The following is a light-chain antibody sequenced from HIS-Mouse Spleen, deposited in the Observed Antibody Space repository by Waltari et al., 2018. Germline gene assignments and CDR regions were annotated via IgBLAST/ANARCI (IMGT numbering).Light chain of an antibody. Sequence: QSVLTQPPSASGTPGQRVTISCSGSSSNIGSNTVNWYQQLPGTAPKLLIYSNNRRASGVPHRFAGSKSGTSASLAISGLQSEDEADYYCAAWDDSLNGPVFGGGTKLTVL. CDR2: SNN. J-gene: IGLJ3*02. CDR1: SSNIGSNT. CDR3: AAWDDSLNGPV. V-gene: IGLV1-44*01.